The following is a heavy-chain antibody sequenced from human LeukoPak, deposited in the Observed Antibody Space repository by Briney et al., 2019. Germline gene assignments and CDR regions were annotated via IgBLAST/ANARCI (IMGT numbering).Heavy chain of an antibody. D-gene: IGHD4-17*01. CDR3: ARGGGPYGDYYWYFDI. CDR1: GYTFTGYY. J-gene: IGHJ2*01. V-gene: IGHV1-2*02. CDR2: INPYSGGT. Sequence: ASVKVSCKASGYTFTGYYMHWVRQAPGQGLEWMGWINPYSGGTNYAQKFQGRVTMTRDMSISTAYMELSRLRSDDTAVYYCARGGGPYGDYYWYFDIWGRGTLVTVS.